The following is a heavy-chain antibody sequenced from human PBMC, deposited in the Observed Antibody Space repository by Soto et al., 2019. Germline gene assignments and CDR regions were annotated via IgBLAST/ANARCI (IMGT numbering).Heavy chain of an antibody. V-gene: IGHV1-18*04. J-gene: IGHJ5*02. Sequence: GASVKVSCKASGYTFTSYGISWVRQAPGQGLEWMGWISAYNGNTNYAQKLQGRVTMTTDTSTSTAYMELRSLRSDDTAVYYCGRDFWSGYYGYWFDPWGQGTLVTVSS. CDR2: ISAYNGNT. D-gene: IGHD3-3*01. CDR1: GYTFTSYG. CDR3: GRDFWSGYYGYWFDP.